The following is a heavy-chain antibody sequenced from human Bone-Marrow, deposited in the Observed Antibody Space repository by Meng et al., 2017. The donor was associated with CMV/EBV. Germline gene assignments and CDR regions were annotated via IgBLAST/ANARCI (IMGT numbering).Heavy chain of an antibody. CDR1: GFTFSSYS. CDR2: IKQDGSEK. V-gene: IGHV3-7*01. CDR3: AREMRNDFWSGYYYFDY. D-gene: IGHD3-3*01. J-gene: IGHJ4*02. Sequence: GESLKISCAASGFTFSSYSMNWVRQAPGKGLEWVANIKQDGSEKYYVDSVKGRFTISRDNAKNSLYLQMNSLRAEDTAVYYCAREMRNDFWSGYYYFDYWGQGTLVTVSS.